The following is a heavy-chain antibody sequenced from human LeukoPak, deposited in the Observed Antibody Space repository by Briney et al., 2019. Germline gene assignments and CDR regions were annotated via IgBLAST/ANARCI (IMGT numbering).Heavy chain of an antibody. Sequence: SETLSLTCTVSGGSISSYYWSWIRQPPGKGLEWIGYIYYSGSTNYNPSLKSRVTISVDTSKNQFSLQLNSVTPEDTAVYYCGRGFNESSPGAFDTWGQGILVTVSS. CDR1: GGSISSYY. J-gene: IGHJ3*02. D-gene: IGHD6-6*01. CDR3: GRGFNESSPGAFDT. V-gene: IGHV4-59*12. CDR2: IYYSGST.